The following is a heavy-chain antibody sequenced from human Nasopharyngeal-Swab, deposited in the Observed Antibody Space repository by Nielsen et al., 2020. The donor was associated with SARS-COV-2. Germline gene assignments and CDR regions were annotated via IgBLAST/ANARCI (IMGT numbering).Heavy chain of an antibody. D-gene: IGHD3-22*01. J-gene: IGHJ4*02. CDR2: IYWDDDK. V-gene: IGHV2-5*02. Sequence: WIRQPPGKALEWLALIYWDDDKRYSPSLESRLTITKDTSKNQVVLTMTNMDPVDTATYYCAHRTYYYDSSGYYYVWDFDYWGQGTLVTVSS. CDR3: AHRTYYYDSSGYYYVWDFDY.